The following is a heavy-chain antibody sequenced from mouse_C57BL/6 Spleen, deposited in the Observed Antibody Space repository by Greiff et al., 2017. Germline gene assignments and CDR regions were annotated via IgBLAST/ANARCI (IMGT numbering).Heavy chain of an antibody. CDR3: ARDHGSSPYWYCDV. CDR2: ISDGGSYT. Sequence: EVKLMESGGGLVKPGGSLKLSCAASGFTFSSYAMSWVRQTPEKRLEWVATISDGGSYTYYPDNVKGRFTISRDNAKNNLYLQMGHLKSEDTAMYYCARDHGSSPYWYCDVWGTGTTVTVSS. V-gene: IGHV5-4*01. J-gene: IGHJ1*03. D-gene: IGHD1-1*01. CDR1: GFTFSSYA.